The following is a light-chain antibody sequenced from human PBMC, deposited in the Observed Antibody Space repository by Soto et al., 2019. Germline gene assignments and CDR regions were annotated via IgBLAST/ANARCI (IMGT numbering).Light chain of an antibody. CDR1: SSDVGGYNY. J-gene: IGLJ1*01. V-gene: IGLV2-14*01. Sequence: QSSMTNHASVSGSPGQSITISCTGTSSDVGGYNYVSWYQQHPGKAPKLMIYEVSNRPSGVSNRFSGSKSGNTASLTISGLQAEDEADYYCSSYTSSSTLVFGTGTKVTVL. CDR3: SSYTSSSTLV. CDR2: EVS.